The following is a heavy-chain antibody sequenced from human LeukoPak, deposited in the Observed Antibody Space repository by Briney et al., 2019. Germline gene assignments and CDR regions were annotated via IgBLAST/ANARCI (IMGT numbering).Heavy chain of an antibody. D-gene: IGHD6-13*01. J-gene: IGHJ4*02. CDR2: ISYDGSNK. Sequence: GGSLRLSCAASGFTFSTYGMSWVRQAPGKGLEWVAVISYDGSNKYYADSVKGRFTISRDNSKNTLYLQMNSLRAEDTAVYYCARDPGSSWTYFDYWGQGTLVTVSS. V-gene: IGHV3-30*03. CDR3: ARDPGSSWTYFDY. CDR1: GFTFSTYG.